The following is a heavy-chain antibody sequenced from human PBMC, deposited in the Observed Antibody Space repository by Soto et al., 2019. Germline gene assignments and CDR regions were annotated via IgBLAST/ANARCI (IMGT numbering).Heavy chain of an antibody. Sequence: EVQLVESGGGLVKPGGSLRLSCAASGFTFSSYSMNWVRQAPGKGLEWVSSISSSSSYIYYADSVKGRFTISRDNAKNSLYLQMNSLRAEDTAVYYCARDPQASGWLDYWGQGTLATVSS. CDR1: GFTFSSYS. V-gene: IGHV3-21*01. CDR2: ISSSSSYI. CDR3: ARDPQASGWLDY. D-gene: IGHD6-19*01. J-gene: IGHJ4*02.